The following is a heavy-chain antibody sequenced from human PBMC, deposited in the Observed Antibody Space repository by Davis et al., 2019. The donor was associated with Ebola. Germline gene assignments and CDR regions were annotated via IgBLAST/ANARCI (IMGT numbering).Heavy chain of an antibody. V-gene: IGHV3-7*01. CDR3: ARHPHFAY. CDR1: GFTFSTYW. Sequence: PGGSLRLSCAAAGFTFSTYWMSWVRQAQGKEPEWVANIKQDGSESHYVDSVKGRFTISRDNAKNSLHLQMNSLRAEDTAMYYCARHPHFAYWGQGTLVTVSS. CDR2: IKQDGSES. J-gene: IGHJ4*02.